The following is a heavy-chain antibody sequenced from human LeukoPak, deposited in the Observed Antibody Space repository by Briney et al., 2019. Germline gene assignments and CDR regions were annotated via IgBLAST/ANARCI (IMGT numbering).Heavy chain of an antibody. D-gene: IGHD3-22*01. V-gene: IGHV3-21*01. J-gene: IGHJ4*02. Sequence: GGSLRLSCAASEFTFSSYTLTWVRQAPGKGLEWVSSISRSSSYIYYADSVKGRFTISRDNAKNSLYLQMNSLRAEDTAVYYCARDRYSDYYDSSGEFDYWGQGTLVTVSS. CDR3: ARDRYSDYYDSSGEFDY. CDR1: EFTFSSYT. CDR2: ISRSSSYI.